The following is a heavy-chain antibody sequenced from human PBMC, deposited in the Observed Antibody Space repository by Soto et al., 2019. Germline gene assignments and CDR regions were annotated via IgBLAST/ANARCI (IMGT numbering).Heavy chain of an antibody. J-gene: IGHJ5*02. CDR2: IIPIFGTA. Sequence: SVKVSCKASGGTFSSYAISWVRQAPGQGLEWMGGIIPIFGTANYAQKFQGRVTITADESTSTAYMELSSLRSEDTAVYYCARKVGYDFWSGYYANWSDPRGQGTLVTVSS. D-gene: IGHD3-3*01. CDR3: ARKVGYDFWSGYYANWSDP. CDR1: GGTFSSYA. V-gene: IGHV1-69*13.